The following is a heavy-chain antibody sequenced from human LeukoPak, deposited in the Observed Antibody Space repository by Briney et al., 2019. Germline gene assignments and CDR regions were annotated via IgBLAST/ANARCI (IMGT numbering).Heavy chain of an antibody. V-gene: IGHV4-30-4*01. CDR2: VYYSGYT. J-gene: IGHJ5*02. Sequence: SQTLSLTCTVSGGSISSGDYYWSWIRQPPGKGLEWIGYVYYSGYTNYNPSLKSRVTISVDTSKNQFSLKLSSVTAADTAVYYCARGSGSSSRNWFDPWGQGTLVTVSS. CDR1: GGSISSGDYY. D-gene: IGHD3-10*01. CDR3: ARGSGSSSRNWFDP.